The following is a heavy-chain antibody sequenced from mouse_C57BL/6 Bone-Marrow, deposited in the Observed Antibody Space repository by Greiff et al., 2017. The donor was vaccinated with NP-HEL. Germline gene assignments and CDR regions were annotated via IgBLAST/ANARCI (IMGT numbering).Heavy chain of an antibody. CDR1: GFSLTSYG. Sequence: QVQLKESGPGLVQPSQSLSITCTVSGFSLTSYGVHWVRQTPGKGLEWLGVIWRGGSTDYNAAFISRLSISKDNSKSQVFFKMNSLQADDTAIYYCARHRITTVTPFAYWGQGTLVTVSA. D-gene: IGHD1-1*01. V-gene: IGHV2-2*01. J-gene: IGHJ3*01. CDR3: ARHRITTVTPFAY. CDR2: IWRGGST.